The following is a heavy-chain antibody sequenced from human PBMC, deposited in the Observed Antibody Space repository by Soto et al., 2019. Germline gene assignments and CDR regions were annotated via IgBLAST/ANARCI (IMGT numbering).Heavy chain of an antibody. CDR1: GFTFSSYS. D-gene: IGHD2-2*02. CDR2: ISSSSSYI. Sequence: LRLSCAASGFTFSSYSMNWVRQAPGKGLEWVSSISSSSSYIYYADSVKGRFTISRDNAKNSLYLQMNSLRAEDTAVYYCARESLGYCSTTNCYKVDYWGQGTLVTVSS. V-gene: IGHV3-21*01. J-gene: IGHJ4*02. CDR3: ARESLGYCSTTNCYKVDY.